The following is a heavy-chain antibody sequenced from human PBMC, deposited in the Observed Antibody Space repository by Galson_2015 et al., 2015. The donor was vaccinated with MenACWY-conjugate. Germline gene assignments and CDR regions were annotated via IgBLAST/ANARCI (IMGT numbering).Heavy chain of an antibody. CDR1: GFTFNTYS. CDR2: ISSSSGTI. V-gene: IGHV3-48*04. Sequence: SLRLSCAASGFTFNTYSMSWVRQAPGKGLEWVSYISSSSGTIYYADSVKGRFTISRDNAKNSLYLQMNSLRAEDTAVYYCARGQLIELDYWGQGTLVTVSS. D-gene: IGHD1-1*01. CDR3: ARGQLIELDY. J-gene: IGHJ4*02.